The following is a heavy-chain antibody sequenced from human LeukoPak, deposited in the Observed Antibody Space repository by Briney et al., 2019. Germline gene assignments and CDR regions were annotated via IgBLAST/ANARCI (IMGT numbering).Heavy chain of an antibody. CDR3: ARDLSPVVRASPMGY. J-gene: IGHJ4*02. CDR1: GFTFTNYG. Sequence: GGSLRLSCAASGFTFTNYGMHWVRQAPGKGLEWVALITYDGYYKYYSDSVKGRFTISSDTSKNTLYLQMNSLRAEDTAVYYCARDLSPVVRASPMGYGGQGTPVTVSS. V-gene: IGHV3-30*03. CDR2: ITYDGYYK. D-gene: IGHD2-21*01.